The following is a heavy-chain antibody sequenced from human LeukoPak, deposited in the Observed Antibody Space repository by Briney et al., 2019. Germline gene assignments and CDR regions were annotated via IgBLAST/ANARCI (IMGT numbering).Heavy chain of an antibody. J-gene: IGHJ4*02. D-gene: IGHD3-22*01. CDR1: GGSISSYY. CDR3: ASQGTYYDIGY. Sequence: SETLSLTCTVSGGSISSYYWSWIRQPPGKGLEWIGYIYSSGSTNYNPSLKSRVTISVDTSKNQFSLRLSSVTAADTAVYYCASQGTYYDIGYWGQGTLVTVSS. V-gene: IGHV4-59*08. CDR2: IYSSGST.